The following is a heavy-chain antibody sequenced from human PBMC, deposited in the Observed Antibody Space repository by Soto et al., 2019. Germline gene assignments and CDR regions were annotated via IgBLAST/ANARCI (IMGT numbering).Heavy chain of an antibody. J-gene: IGHJ4*02. D-gene: IGHD6-6*01. CDR1: GFSLTTDDVG. CDR2: VYWGDDK. V-gene: IGHV2-5*02. Sequence: SGPTLVNTTQTLTLTCTFSGFSLTTDDVGVGWIRQFPGKALDWLAVVYWGDDKRYSPSLKSRLTITKDTSKNQVFLTMSNMDPVDTATYYCAHTRYSISSFDYWGQGTLVTVSS. CDR3: AHTRYSISSFDY.